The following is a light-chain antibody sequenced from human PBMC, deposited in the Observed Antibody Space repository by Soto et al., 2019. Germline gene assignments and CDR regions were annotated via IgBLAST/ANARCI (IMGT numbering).Light chain of an antibody. V-gene: IGKV1-5*03. Sequence: DIQMTQSPSTLSAYVGDRVTITCRASQSISSWLAWYQQKPGKAPKLLIYKASSLESGVPSRFSGSGSGTDFTLTISRLEPEDFALYYCQQYGSAPLTFGGGTKVDIK. J-gene: IGKJ4*01. CDR1: QSISSW. CDR3: QQYGSAPLT. CDR2: KAS.